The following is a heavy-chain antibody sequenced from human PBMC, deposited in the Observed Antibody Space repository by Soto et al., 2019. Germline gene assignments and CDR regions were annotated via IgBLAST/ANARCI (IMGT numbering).Heavy chain of an antibody. V-gene: IGHV3-21*01. J-gene: IGHJ6*02. CDR2: ISSSSSYI. Sequence: EVQLVESGGGLVKPGGSLRLSCAASGFTFSSYSMNWVRQAPGKGLEWVSSISSSSSYIYYADSVKGRFTISRDNAKNSLYLQMNRMRAEDTAVYYCARDPMGCSGCSFYYYYYGMDVWGQGTTVTVSS. CDR1: GFTFSSYS. D-gene: IGHD2-15*01. CDR3: ARDPMGCSGCSFYYYYYGMDV.